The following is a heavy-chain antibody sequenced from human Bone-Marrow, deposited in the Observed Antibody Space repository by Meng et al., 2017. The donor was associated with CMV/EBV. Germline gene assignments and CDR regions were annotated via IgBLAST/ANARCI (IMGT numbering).Heavy chain of an antibody. CDR1: GFTFSSYW. Sequence: GGSLRLSCAASGFTFSSYWMHWVRQAPGKGLEWVSYISGSGSTIYYADSVKGRFTISRDNAKNSLYLQMNSLRAEDTAVYYCARDVYCSGTSCYPTEYFYYGMDVWGQGTTVTVSS. V-gene: IGHV3-48*04. J-gene: IGHJ6*02. CDR3: ARDVYCSGTSCYPTEYFYYGMDV. CDR2: ISGSGSTI. D-gene: IGHD2-2*01.